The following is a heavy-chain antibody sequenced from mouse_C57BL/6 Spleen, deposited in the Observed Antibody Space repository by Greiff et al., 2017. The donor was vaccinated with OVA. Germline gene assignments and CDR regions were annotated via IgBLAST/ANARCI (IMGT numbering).Heavy chain of an antibody. CDR1: GYAFSSSW. J-gene: IGHJ3*01. V-gene: IGHV1-82*01. CDR2: IYPGDGDT. CDR3: ARIGDYVAY. D-gene: IGHD2-4*01. Sequence: VQLQQSGPELVKPGASVKISGKASGYAFSSSWMNWVKQRPGKGLEWIGRIYPGDGDTNYNGKFKGMATLPAVKSASSAYMQRSSLTSEDSAVYFCARIGDYVAYWSQGTVVAVSA.